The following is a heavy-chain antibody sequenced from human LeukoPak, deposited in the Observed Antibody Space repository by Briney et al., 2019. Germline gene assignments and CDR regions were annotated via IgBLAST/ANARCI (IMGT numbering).Heavy chain of an antibody. V-gene: IGHV3-23*01. CDR3: AKGYSSGWPRGWYFDY. CDR2: ISGSGVST. D-gene: IGHD6-19*01. CDR1: GFTYSNYA. Sequence: PGGSLRLSCAASGFTYSNYAMNWVRQAPGKGLEWVSVISGSGVSTYYADSVKGRFNISRDNSKNTLYLQMNSLRAEDAAVYYCAKGYSSGWPRGWYFDYWGQGTLVTVSS. J-gene: IGHJ4*02.